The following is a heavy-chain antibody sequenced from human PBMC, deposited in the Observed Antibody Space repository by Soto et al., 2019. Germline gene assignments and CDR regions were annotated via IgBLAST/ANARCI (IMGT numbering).Heavy chain of an antibody. D-gene: IGHD5-12*01. CDR2: INSDGTKT. CDR3: ATVATNSYDWFDP. V-gene: IGHV3-74*01. CDR1: GFSFNTYW. Sequence: EVHLVESGGTLVQPGGSLRLSCAASGFSFNTYWMHWVRQAPGKGLVWVSRINSDGTKTTYADSVKGRFTISRDNAKNTVYLQMTSLRAEDTAVYYCATVATNSYDWFDPWGQGTLVTVSS. J-gene: IGHJ5*02.